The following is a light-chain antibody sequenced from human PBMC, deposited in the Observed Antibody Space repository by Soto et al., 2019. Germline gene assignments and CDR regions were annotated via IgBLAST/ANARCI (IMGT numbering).Light chain of an antibody. Sequence: QSVLIQPPSASGTPGQRVTISCSGSSSNIGSNYVYSFQQLPGAAPKVLIYRNNQRPSRVPDRSSGSKSGTSASLAISGLRSEDEAYYYCATWEDNLTARVFGGGTKLTVL. J-gene: IGLJ3*02. CDR2: RNN. CDR3: ATWEDNLTARV. V-gene: IGLV1-47*01. CDR1: SSNIGSNY.